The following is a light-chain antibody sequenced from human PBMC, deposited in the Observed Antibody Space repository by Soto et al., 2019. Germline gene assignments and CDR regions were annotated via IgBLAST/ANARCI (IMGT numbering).Light chain of an antibody. V-gene: IGLV2-14*01. CDR2: EVS. CDR1: SSDVGGYNY. Sequence: QSVLTQPASVSGSPGQSITISCTGTSSDVGGYNYVSWYQLHPGKAPKLMVYEVSNRPSGVSNRFSGSKSGNTASLTISGLQAEDEADYYCGSWDSSLSAYVFGTGTKVTVL. CDR3: GSWDSSLSAYV. J-gene: IGLJ1*01.